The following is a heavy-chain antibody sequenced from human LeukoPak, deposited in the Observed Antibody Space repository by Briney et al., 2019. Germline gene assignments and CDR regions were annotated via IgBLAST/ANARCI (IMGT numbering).Heavy chain of an antibody. D-gene: IGHD3-10*01. Sequence: PGGSLRLSCAASGFTFSSYWMHWVRQAPGKGLVWVSRINSDGSSTSYADSVKGRFTISRDNAKNTLYLQMNSLRAEDTAVYYCARDFGRYGSGNPNNWFDPWGQGTLVTVSS. V-gene: IGHV3-74*01. CDR2: INSDGSST. J-gene: IGHJ5*02. CDR1: GFTFSSYW. CDR3: ARDFGRYGSGNPNNWFDP.